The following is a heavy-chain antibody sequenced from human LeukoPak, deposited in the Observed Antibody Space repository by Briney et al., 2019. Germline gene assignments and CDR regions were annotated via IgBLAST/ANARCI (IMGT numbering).Heavy chain of an antibody. CDR1: GFTFRSYA. V-gene: IGHV3-23*01. D-gene: IGHD3-16*01. J-gene: IGHJ4*02. Sequence: GGSLRLSCAASGFTFRSYAMSWFRQAPGKGLEWVSTIGSSGADTYYADSVKGRFTISKDSSKNTLQMNSLRAEDTAVYYCVKHSGSNYGNSDYWGQGTLVTVSS. CDR2: IGSSGADT. CDR3: VKHSGSNYGNSDY.